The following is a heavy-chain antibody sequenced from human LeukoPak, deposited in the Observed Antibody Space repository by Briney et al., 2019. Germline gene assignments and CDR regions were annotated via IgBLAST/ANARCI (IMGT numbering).Heavy chain of an antibody. J-gene: IGHJ5*02. D-gene: IGHD3-10*01. CDR3: ARGGYYGSGNDFRFDP. CDR1: GGSLSSYY. CDR2: IYYSGST. Sequence: SETLSLTCPVSGGSLSSYYWSWIRQPPGKGLEWIGYIYYSGSTNYKPSRKSRVPISLHPSKNQFSLKLSSVTAADTAVYYCARGGYYGSGNDFRFDPWGQGTLVTVSS. V-gene: IGHV4-59*01.